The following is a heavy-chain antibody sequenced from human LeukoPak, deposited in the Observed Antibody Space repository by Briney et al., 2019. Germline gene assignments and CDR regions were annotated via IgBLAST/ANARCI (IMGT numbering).Heavy chain of an antibody. V-gene: IGHV3-30-3*01. J-gene: IGHJ4*02. Sequence: GGSLRLSCAASGFTFSSYAIHWVRQAPGKGLEWVAVISYDGTNKHYADSVKGRFTISRDNSKNTLYLQMNNLRSEDTAMYYCARSYCSSASCPIDYWGQGTLVTVSS. D-gene: IGHD2-2*01. CDR3: ARSYCSSASCPIDY. CDR2: ISYDGTNK. CDR1: GFTFSSYA.